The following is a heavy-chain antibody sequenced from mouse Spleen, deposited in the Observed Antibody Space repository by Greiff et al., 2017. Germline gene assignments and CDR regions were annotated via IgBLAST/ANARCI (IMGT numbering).Heavy chain of an antibody. Sequence: EVQLVESGGGLVKLGGSLKLSCAASGFTFSSYYMSWVRQTPEKRLEWVATISNSGGSTYYPDSVKDRFTISRDNAKNTLYLQMSSLNSEDTAVYYCARDRGGNNFDYWGQGTTLTVSS. CDR2: ISNSGGST. J-gene: IGHJ2*01. CDR3: ARDRGGNNFDY. D-gene: IGHD2-1*01. CDR1: GFTFSSYY. V-gene: IGHV5-12-1*01.